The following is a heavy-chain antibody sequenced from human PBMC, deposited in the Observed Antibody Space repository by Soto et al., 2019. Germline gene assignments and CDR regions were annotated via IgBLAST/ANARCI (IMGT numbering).Heavy chain of an antibody. CDR2: IYWDDDK. CDR1: GFSLSTSGVG. J-gene: IGHJ4*02. D-gene: IGHD2-15*01. V-gene: IGHV2-5*02. CDR3: AHRPSYCSGGSCYSGFDY. Sequence: QITLKESGPTLVKPTQTLTLTCTFSGFSLSTSGVGVGWIRQPPGKALEWLALIYWDDDKRYSPSLKSRLTINKETSKNQVVLTMTNMDPVDTATYYCAHRPSYCSGGSCYSGFDYWGQGTLVTVSS.